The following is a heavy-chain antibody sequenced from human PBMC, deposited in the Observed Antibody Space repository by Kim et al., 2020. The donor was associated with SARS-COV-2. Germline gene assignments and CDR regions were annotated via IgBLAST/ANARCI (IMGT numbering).Heavy chain of an antibody. V-gene: IGHV3-23*01. Sequence: GGSLRLSCAASGFTFSSYAMSWVRQAPGKGLEWVSAISGSGGSTYYADSVKGRFTISRDNSKNTLYLQMNSLRAEDTAVYYCAKSYDYGDYFPLYFFCPVDYWGQGTLVTVSS. CDR1: GFTFSSYA. D-gene: IGHD4-17*01. CDR3: AKSYDYGDYFPLYFFCPVDY. CDR2: ISGSGGST. J-gene: IGHJ4*02.